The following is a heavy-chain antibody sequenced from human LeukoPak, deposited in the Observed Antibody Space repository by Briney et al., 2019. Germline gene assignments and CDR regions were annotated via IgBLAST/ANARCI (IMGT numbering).Heavy chain of an antibody. J-gene: IGHJ4*02. CDR3: ARDAEWPSYGDYPDY. Sequence: ASVKVSCKASGYTFTSYYMHWERQAPGQGLEWMGIINPSGGSTSYAQKFQGRVTMTRDTSTSTVYMELSSLRSEDTAVYYCARDAEWPSYGDYPDYWGQGTLVTVSS. CDR1: GYTFTSYY. V-gene: IGHV1-46*01. D-gene: IGHD4-17*01. CDR2: INPSGGST.